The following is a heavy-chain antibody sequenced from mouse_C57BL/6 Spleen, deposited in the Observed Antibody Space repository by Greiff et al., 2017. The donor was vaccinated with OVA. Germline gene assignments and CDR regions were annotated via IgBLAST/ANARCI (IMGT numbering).Heavy chain of an antibody. D-gene: IGHD1-1*01. CDR1: GFTFSSYA. Sequence: EVMLVESGGGLVKPGGSLKLSCAASGFTFSSYAMSWVRQTPEKRLEWVATISDGGSYTSYPDNVKGRFTISRDNAKNNLYLQMSHLKSEDTAMYYCARCYGSSYGYYFDYWGQGTTLTVSS. CDR2: ISDGGSYT. J-gene: IGHJ2*01. CDR3: ARCYGSSYGYYFDY. V-gene: IGHV5-4*03.